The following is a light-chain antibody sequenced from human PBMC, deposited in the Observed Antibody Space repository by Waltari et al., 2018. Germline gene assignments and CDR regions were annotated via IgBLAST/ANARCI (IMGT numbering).Light chain of an antibody. J-gene: IGLJ3*02. CDR1: SSNIGSNT. V-gene: IGLV1-44*01. Sequence: QSVLTQPPSASGTPGQRVTISCSGSSSNIGSNTVNWYQQLPGTAPKLLIYSNNQRPSGGPDRFSGSKSCTSASLAISGLQSEDEADYYCAAWDDSLNGWVFGGGTKLTVL. CDR3: AAWDDSLNGWV. CDR2: SNN.